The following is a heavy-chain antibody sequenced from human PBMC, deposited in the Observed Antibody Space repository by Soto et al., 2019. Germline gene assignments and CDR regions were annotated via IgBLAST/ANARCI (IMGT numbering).Heavy chain of an antibody. V-gene: IGHV3-30*18. Sequence: GGSLRLSCAASGFTFSSYGMHWVRQAPGKGLEWVAVISYDGSNKYYADSVKGRFTVSRDNSKNTLYLQMNSLRAEDTAVYYFSKDVGSITIFGVVITNYYYYYGMDVWGQGTTVTAP. CDR1: GFTFSSYG. CDR2: ISYDGSNK. CDR3: SKDVGSITIFGVVITNYYYYYGMDV. D-gene: IGHD3-3*01. J-gene: IGHJ6*02.